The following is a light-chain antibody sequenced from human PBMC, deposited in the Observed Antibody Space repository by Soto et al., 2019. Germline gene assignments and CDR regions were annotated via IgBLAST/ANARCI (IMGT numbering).Light chain of an antibody. J-gene: IGKJ1*01. CDR3: QQYNSYWT. CDR2: KAS. Sequence: DIQMTQSPSSLSASLGDRVTITCRASQSISSYLNWYQQKPGKAPKVLIYKASSLESGVPSRFSGSGSGTEFTLTISSLQPDDFATYYCQQYNSYWTFGQGTKVDIK. CDR1: QSISSY. V-gene: IGKV1-5*03.